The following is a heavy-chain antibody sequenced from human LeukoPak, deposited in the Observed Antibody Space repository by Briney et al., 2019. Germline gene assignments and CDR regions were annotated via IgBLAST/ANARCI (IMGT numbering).Heavy chain of an antibody. CDR2: ISAYNGNT. D-gene: IGHD3-3*01. CDR1: GYTFTSCG. V-gene: IGHV1-18*01. CDR3: ARVYYDFWSGYIDAFDI. J-gene: IGHJ3*02. Sequence: GASVKVSCKASGYTFTSCGISWVRQAPGQGLEWMGWISAYNGNTNYAQKLQGRVTMTTDTSTSTAYMELRSLRSDDTAVYYCARVYYDFWSGYIDAFDIWGQGTMVTVSS.